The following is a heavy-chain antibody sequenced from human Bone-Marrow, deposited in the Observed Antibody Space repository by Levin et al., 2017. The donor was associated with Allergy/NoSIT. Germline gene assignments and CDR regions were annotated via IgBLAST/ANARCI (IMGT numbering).Heavy chain of an antibody. J-gene: IGHJ6*02. CDR3: AKDFVGGNFYYYGVDV. V-gene: IGHV3-11*01. D-gene: IGHD3-16*01. Sequence: PGESLKISCAASGFTFSDFYISWIRQAPGKGLEWVAYISNDGSNLYYADSVRGRFTISRDNAKNSVYLQMDSLRAEDTAVYYCAKDFVGGNFYYYGVDVWGQGATVTVSS. CDR1: GFTFSDFY. CDR2: ISNDGSNL.